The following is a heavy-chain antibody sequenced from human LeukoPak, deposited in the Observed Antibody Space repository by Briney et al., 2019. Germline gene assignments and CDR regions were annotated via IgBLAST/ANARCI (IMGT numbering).Heavy chain of an antibody. CDR3: AKGDCASGSCYFDD. Sequence: GGSLRLSCAASGFTFSSYWMHWVRQAPGKGLEWVSRINEDGSIITYADSVKGRFTISRDNAKNTLYLQMNSLRAEDTAVYYCAKGDCASGSCYFDDWGQGSQVTVSS. D-gene: IGHD2-8*01. V-gene: IGHV3-74*01. J-gene: IGHJ4*02. CDR1: GFTFSSYW. CDR2: INEDGSII.